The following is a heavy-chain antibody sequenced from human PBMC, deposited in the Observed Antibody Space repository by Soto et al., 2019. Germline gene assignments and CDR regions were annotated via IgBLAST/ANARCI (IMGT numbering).Heavy chain of an antibody. CDR2: IIPIFGTA. J-gene: IGHJ4*02. D-gene: IGHD3-22*01. V-gene: IGHV1-69*01. Sequence: QVQLVQSGAEVKKPGSSVKVSYKASGGTFSSYAISWVRQAPGQGLEWMGGIIPIFGTANYAQKFQGRVTITADESTSTAYMELSSLRSEDTAVYYCARASRYDSSGYTPYYFDYWGQGTLVTVSS. CDR1: GGTFSSYA. CDR3: ARASRYDSSGYTPYYFDY.